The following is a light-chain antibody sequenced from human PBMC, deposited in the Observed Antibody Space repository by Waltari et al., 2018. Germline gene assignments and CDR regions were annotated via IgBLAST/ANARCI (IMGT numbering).Light chain of an antibody. CDR1: QSLVHSDGKIY. V-gene: IGKV2-30*02. J-gene: IGKJ1*01. Sequence: VITLCELCLLVTLGQTASLSRKSRQSLVHSDGKIYLNWFQQRPGQSPRRLIYKISNRDSGVPDRFSGSGSGTDFTLKISRVEAEDVGVYYCMQATHWPLTFGQGTKVEIK. CDR3: MQATHWPLT. CDR2: KIS.